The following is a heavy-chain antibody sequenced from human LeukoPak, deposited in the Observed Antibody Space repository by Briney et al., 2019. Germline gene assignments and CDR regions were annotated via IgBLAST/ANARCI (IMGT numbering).Heavy chain of an antibody. D-gene: IGHD3-3*01. Sequence: SETLSLTCNVSGDSISSYFWSWIRQPAGKGLEWIGRINTSGGANYNPSLKGRVTMSLDPSKNLFSLKVTSVTAADTAVYYCAMEISGPPTYYYYYMDVLVEGTTVPVSS. CDR2: INTSGGA. CDR1: GDSISSYF. V-gene: IGHV4-4*07. J-gene: IGHJ6*03. CDR3: AMEISGPPTYYYYYMDV.